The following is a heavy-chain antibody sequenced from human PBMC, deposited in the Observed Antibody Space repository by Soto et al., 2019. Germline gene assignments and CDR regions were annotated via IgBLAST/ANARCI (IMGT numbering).Heavy chain of an antibody. CDR3: GISGTYGSSRSGMDV. CDR2: VVPILGTP. J-gene: IGHJ6*02. Sequence: QVQLVQSGAEVKEPGSSVKVSCEASGGSFETFIMNWVRQTPGRGLEWMGGVVPILGTPTYAERFKGKVKISATLSAGTTQMEVTSIRSEDSGIYYCGISGTYGSSRSGMDVGGQWTTVIVSS. V-gene: IGHV1-69*01. D-gene: IGHD3-10*01. CDR1: GGSFETFI.